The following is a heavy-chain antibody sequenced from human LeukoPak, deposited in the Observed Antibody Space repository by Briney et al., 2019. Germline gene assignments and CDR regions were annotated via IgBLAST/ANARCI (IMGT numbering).Heavy chain of an antibody. V-gene: IGHV5-51*01. CDR3: ARRTLGSYYGMDV. J-gene: IGHJ6*02. CDR1: GYSFTSYW. Sequence: GESLKIPCKGSGYSFTSYWIGWVRQMPGKGLEWMGIIYPGDSDTRYSPSFQGQVTISADKSISTAYLQWSSLKASDTAMYYCARRTLGSYYGMDVWGQGTTVTVAS. D-gene: IGHD7-27*01. CDR2: IYPGDSDT.